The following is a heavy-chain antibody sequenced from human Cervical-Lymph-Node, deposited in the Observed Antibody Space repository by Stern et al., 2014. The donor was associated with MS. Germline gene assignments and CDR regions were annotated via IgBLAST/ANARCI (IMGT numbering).Heavy chain of an antibody. V-gene: IGHV3-21*01. CDR3: ARGGYCYGDSAH. CDR1: GFSLSDYG. CDR2: ISATSSYI. Sequence: VQLVQSGGGLVKPGGSLRLSCAASGFSLSDYGMNWVRQAPGKGLEWVSSISATSSYIYYADAVRGRFTIARDTAKNSVYLQMNSLRAEDTAMYYCARGGYCYGDSAHWGQGAPVTVSS. J-gene: IGHJ4*02. D-gene: IGHD5-18*01.